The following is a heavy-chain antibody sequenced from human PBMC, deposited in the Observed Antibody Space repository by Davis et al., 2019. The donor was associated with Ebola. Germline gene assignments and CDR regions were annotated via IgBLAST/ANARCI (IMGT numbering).Heavy chain of an antibody. Sequence: GESLKISCAASGFTFSSYWMSWVRQAPGKGLEWVANIKQDGSEKYYVDSVKGRFTISRDSAKNSLYLQMNSLRAEDTAVYYCAKDRSSSWYPRAYYYYGMDVWGQGTTVTVSS. CDR3: AKDRSSSWYPRAYYYYGMDV. J-gene: IGHJ6*02. D-gene: IGHD6-13*01. CDR2: IKQDGSEK. V-gene: IGHV3-7*01. CDR1: GFTFSSYW.